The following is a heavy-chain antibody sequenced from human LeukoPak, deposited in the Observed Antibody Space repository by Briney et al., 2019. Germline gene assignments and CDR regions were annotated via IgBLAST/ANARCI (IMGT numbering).Heavy chain of an antibody. CDR3: ARQEYCGGDCYSQYFDY. V-gene: IGHV4-39*01. Sequence: GSLRLSCAASGFTFSSYEMNWVRQPPGKGLEWIGSIYYSGSTYYNPSLKSRVTISVDTSKNQFSLKLSSVTAADTAVYYCARQEYCGGDCYSQYFDYWGQGTLVTVSS. CDR2: IYYSGST. CDR1: GFTFSSYE. D-gene: IGHD2-21*02. J-gene: IGHJ4*02.